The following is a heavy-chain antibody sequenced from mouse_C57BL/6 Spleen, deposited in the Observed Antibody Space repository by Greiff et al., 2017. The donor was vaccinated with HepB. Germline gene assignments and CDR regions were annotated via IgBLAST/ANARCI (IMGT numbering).Heavy chain of an antibody. Sequence: EVQVVESGGDLVKPGGSLKLSCAASGFTFSSYGMSWVRQTPDKRLEWVATISSGGSYTYYPDSVKGRFTISRDNAKNTLYLQMSSLKSEGTAMYYCARHDYDGRAMDYWGQGTSVTVSS. CDR1: GFTFSSYG. D-gene: IGHD2-4*01. CDR2: ISSGGSYT. J-gene: IGHJ4*01. CDR3: ARHDYDGRAMDY. V-gene: IGHV5-6*01.